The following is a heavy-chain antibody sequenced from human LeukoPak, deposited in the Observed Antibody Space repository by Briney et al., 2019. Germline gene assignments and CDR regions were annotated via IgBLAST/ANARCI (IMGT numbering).Heavy chain of an antibody. CDR1: GYTFTSYY. D-gene: IGHD1-20*01. Sequence: ASVKVSCTASGYTFTSYYMHWVRQAPGQGLEWMGIINPSGGGTNYAQNFQGRVTMTRDTSTSTVYMELSSLRSEDTAMYYCARDNSRNSNDYWGQGTLVTVSS. CDR2: INPSGGGT. J-gene: IGHJ4*02. V-gene: IGHV1-46*01. CDR3: ARDNSRNSNDY.